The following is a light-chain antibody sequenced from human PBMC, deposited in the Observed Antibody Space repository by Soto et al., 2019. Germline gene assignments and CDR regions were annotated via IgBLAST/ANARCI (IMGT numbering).Light chain of an antibody. CDR1: QSFSSAY. CDR2: EVS. V-gene: IGKV3-20*01. Sequence: VVLSKSPNTVSLSTGERATLSCMTSQSFSSAYLAWYQQKPGQAPRLLIYEVSSRATGIPDRFSGIGSGTDFTLTVSRLEPEDFAVYSCQQYGSSPETFGQGTKVDIK. CDR3: QQYGSSPET. J-gene: IGKJ1*01.